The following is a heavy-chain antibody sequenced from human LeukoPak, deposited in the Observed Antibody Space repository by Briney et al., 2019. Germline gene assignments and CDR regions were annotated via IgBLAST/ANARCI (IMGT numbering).Heavy chain of an antibody. Sequence: SETLSLTCTASGGSISSYYWSWIRQPPGKGLEWIGYIYYSGSTNYNPSLKSRVTISVDTSKNQFSLKLSSVTAADTAVYYCARRPTYCSSTSCYLYYYGMDVWGQGTTVTVSS. CDR2: IYYSGST. V-gene: IGHV4-59*08. CDR1: GGSISSYY. D-gene: IGHD2-2*01. J-gene: IGHJ6*02. CDR3: ARRPTYCSSTSCYLYYYGMDV.